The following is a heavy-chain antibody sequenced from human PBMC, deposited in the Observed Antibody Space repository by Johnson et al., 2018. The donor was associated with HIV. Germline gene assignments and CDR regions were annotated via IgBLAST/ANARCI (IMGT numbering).Heavy chain of an antibody. D-gene: IGHD1-26*01. J-gene: IGHJ3*02. Sequence: VQLVESGGGLVQPGGSLRLSCAASGFTFSSYAMHWIRQAPGKGLEWVSYISSSGSTIYYADSVKGRFTISRDNAKNSLYLQMNSLRAEDTAVYYCAKDIGVGADDAFDIWGQGTMVTVSS. CDR1: GFTFSSYA. V-gene: IGHV3-48*04. CDR3: AKDIGVGADDAFDI. CDR2: ISSSGSTI.